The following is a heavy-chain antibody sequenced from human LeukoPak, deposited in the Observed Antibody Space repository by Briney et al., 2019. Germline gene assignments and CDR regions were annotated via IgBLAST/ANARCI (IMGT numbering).Heavy chain of an antibody. V-gene: IGHV3-30*02. J-gene: IGHJ3*02. Sequence: GGSLRLSCAASGFTFSSYGMHWVRQAPGKGLEWVAFIQYDGSNKYYADSVKGRFTISRDNSKNTLYLQMNSLRAEDTAVYYCAKADSSGWYLAFDIWGQGTMVTVSS. CDR3: AKADSSGWYLAFDI. D-gene: IGHD6-19*01. CDR2: IQYDGSNK. CDR1: GFTFSSYG.